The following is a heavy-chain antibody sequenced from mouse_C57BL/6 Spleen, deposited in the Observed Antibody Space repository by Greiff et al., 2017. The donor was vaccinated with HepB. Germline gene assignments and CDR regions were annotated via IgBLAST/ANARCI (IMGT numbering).Heavy chain of an antibody. CDR1: GFTFSSYA. CDR2: ISSGGDYI. CDR3: TRDLITTVVATPFDY. Sequence: EVQVVESGEGLVKPGGSLKLSCAASGFTFSSYAMSWVRQTPEKRLEWVAYISSGGDYIYYADTVKGRFTISRDNARNTLYLQMSSLKSEDTAMYYCTRDLITTVVATPFDYWGQGTTLTVSS. D-gene: IGHD1-1*01. J-gene: IGHJ2*01. V-gene: IGHV5-9-1*02.